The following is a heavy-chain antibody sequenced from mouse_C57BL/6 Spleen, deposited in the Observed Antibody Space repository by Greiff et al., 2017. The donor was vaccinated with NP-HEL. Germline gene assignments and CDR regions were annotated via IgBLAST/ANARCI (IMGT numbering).Heavy chain of an antibody. Sequence: VQRVESGPGLVAPSQSLSITCTVSGFSLTSYAISWVRQPPGKGLEWLGVIWTGGGTNYNSALKSRLSISKDNSKSQVFLKMNSLQTDDTARYYCARNSPYYYGSSPYWYFDVWGTGTTVTVSS. CDR2: IWTGGGT. D-gene: IGHD1-1*01. CDR3: ARNSPYYYGSSPYWYFDV. V-gene: IGHV2-9-1*01. CDR1: GFSLTSYA. J-gene: IGHJ1*03.